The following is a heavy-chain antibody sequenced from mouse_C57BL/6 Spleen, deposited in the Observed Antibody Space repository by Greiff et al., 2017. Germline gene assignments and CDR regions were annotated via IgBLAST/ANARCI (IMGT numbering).Heavy chain of an antibody. V-gene: IGHV14-1*01. J-gene: IGHJ2*01. CDR2: IDPEDGDT. CDR3: TTWYYGSSYDDY. CDR1: GFNIKDYY. Sequence: VQLKQSGAELVRPGASVKLSCTASGFNIKDYYMHWVKQRPEQGLEWIGRIDPEDGDTEYAPKFQGKATMTADTSSNTAHLQLSSLTSEDTAVYYCTTWYYGSSYDDYWGQGTTLTVSS. D-gene: IGHD1-1*01.